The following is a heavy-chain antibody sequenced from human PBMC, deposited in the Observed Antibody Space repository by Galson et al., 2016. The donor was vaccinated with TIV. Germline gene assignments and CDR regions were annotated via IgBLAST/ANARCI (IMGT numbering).Heavy chain of an antibody. D-gene: IGHD5-12*01. CDR2: LNPSGVTT. CDR1: GCIFTTYY. J-gene: IGHJ6*04. CDR3: SREKYSGFGF. V-gene: IGHV1-46*01. Sequence: SVKVSCKASGCIFTTYYIHWVRQAPGQGLEWMGMLNPSGVTTSYAEKFQDRVTMSMDTSTSTFYMELSSLTSEDTAIYYCSREKYSGFGFWGKGTTVIVSS.